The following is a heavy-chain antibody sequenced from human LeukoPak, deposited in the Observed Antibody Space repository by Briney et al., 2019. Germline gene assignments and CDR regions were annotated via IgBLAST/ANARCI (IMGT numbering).Heavy chain of an antibody. J-gene: IGHJ3*02. CDR3: ARGGGSSSWYRSAFDI. V-gene: IGHV4-59*01. CDR1: GGSISSYY. D-gene: IGHD6-13*01. Sequence: PSETLSLTCTVSGGSISSYYWSWIRQPPGKGLEWIGYIYYSGSTNYNPSLKSRVTISVDTSKNQFSLKLSSVTAADTAVYYCARGGGSSSWYRSAFDIWGQGTMVTVSS. CDR2: IYYSGST.